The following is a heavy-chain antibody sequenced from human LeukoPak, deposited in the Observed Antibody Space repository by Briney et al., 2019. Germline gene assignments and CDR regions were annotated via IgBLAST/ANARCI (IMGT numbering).Heavy chain of an antibody. V-gene: IGHV1-69*13. D-gene: IGHD2-15*01. CDR2: IIPIFGTA. J-gene: IGHJ4*02. Sequence: ASVKVSCKASGGTFSSYAISWVRQAPGQGLEWMGGIIPIFGTANYAQKFQGRATITADESTSTAYMELSSLRSEDTAVYYCARVGRVVGQPVFDYWGQGTLVTVSS. CDR1: GGTFSSYA. CDR3: ARVGRVVGQPVFDY.